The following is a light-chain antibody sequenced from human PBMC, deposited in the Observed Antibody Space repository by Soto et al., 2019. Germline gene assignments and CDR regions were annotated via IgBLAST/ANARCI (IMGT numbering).Light chain of an antibody. V-gene: IGLV2-8*01. CDR3: SSYAASDSFVV. J-gene: IGLJ2*01. CDR2: EVY. CDR1: SSDVGGYNY. Sequence: QSVLTQPPSASGSPGQSVTISCTGTSSDVGGYNYVSWYQHHPDKAPKLIIYEVYKRPLGVPDRFSGSKSGNTASLTVSGLQAEDEAEYYCSSYAASDSFVVFGGGTKLTVL.